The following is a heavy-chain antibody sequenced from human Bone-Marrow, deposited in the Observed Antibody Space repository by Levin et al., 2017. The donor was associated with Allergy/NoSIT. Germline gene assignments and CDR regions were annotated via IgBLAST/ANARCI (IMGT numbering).Heavy chain of an antibody. Sequence: SETLSLTCAVYGGSFSGYYWSWIRQPPGKGLEWIGEINHSGSTNYNPSLKSRVTISVDTSKNQFSLKLSSVTAADTAVYYCARGRVYDSSGYLRDYYYYGMDGWGQGTTVTVPS. J-gene: IGHJ6*02. CDR1: GGSFSGYY. D-gene: IGHD3-22*01. CDR2: INHSGST. V-gene: IGHV4-34*01. CDR3: ARGRVYDSSGYLRDYYYYGMDG.